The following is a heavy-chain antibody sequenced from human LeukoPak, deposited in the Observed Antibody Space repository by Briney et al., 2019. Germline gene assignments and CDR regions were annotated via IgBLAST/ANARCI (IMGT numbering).Heavy chain of an antibody. CDR2: INHSGST. CDR3: ARGGIQLWTRGADY. CDR1: GGSFSGYY. D-gene: IGHD5-18*01. V-gene: IGHV4-34*01. J-gene: IGHJ4*02. Sequence: PSETLSLTCAVYGGSFSGYYWSWIRQPPGKGLEWIGEINHSGSTNYNPSLKSRVTISVDTSKNQSSLKLSSVTAADTAVYYCARGGIQLWTRGADYWGQGTLVTVSS.